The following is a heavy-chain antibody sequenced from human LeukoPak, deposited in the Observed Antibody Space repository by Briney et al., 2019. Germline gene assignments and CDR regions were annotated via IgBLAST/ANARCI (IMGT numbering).Heavy chain of an antibody. CDR1: GYSFSSYW. CDR3: ARSFVAGAGYYYGMDV. V-gene: IGHV5-51*01. D-gene: IGHD6-19*01. CDR2: IYPHNSEI. J-gene: IGHJ6*02. Sequence: GESLKISCKGSGYSFSSYWIAWVRQMPGKGLEWMAIIYPHNSEITYSPSFQGQVTISADKSISTAYLQWSNLKPSGSAMYYCARSFVAGAGYYYGMDVWGQGTTVTVSS.